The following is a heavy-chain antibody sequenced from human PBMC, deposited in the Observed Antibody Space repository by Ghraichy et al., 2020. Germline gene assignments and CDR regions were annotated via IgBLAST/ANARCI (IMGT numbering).Heavy chain of an antibody. D-gene: IGHD6-19*01. CDR2: INHSGST. CDR1: GGSFSGYY. J-gene: IGHJ6*02. V-gene: IGHV4-34*01. CDR3: ARRPLPRLVVRYGMDV. Sequence: ESLNISCAVYGGSFSGYYWSWIRQPPGKGLEWIGEINHSGSTNYNPSLKSRVTISVDTSKNQFSLKLSSVTAADTAVYYCARRPLPRLVVRYGMDVWGQGTTVTVSS.